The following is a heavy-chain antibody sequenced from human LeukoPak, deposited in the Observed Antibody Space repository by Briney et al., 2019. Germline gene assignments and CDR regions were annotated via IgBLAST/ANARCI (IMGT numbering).Heavy chain of an antibody. V-gene: IGHV3-11*05. J-gene: IGHJ4*02. CDR3: ARADDSNAPGLEY. Sequence: GGSLRLSCAASGFTFSDYYMGWIRQAPGKGLEWVSYISPSANYGAYGDSVKGRFTISRDNAKNSLYLLINSLRVEDTAVYYCARADDSNAPGLEYWGQGTLVTVSS. D-gene: IGHD3-22*01. CDR2: ISPSANYG. CDR1: GFTFSDYY.